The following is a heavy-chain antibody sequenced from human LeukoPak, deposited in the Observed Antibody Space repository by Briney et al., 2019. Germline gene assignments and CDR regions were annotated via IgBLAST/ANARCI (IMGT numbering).Heavy chain of an antibody. CDR3: ARVGLLDISRPYYFDY. V-gene: IGHV3-21*04. D-gene: IGHD1-1*01. CDR2: ISSSSSYI. J-gene: IGHJ4*02. Sequence: SGGSLRLSCAASGFTFSSYSMNWVRQAPGKGLEWVSSISSSSSYIYYADSVKGRFTISRDNAKNSLYLQMNSLRAEDTALYYCARVGLLDISRPYYFDYWGQGTLVTVSS. CDR1: GFTFSSYS.